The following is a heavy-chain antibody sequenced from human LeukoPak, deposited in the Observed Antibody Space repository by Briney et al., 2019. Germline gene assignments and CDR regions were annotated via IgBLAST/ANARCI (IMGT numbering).Heavy chain of an antibody. J-gene: IGHJ4*02. CDR3: PRGSEWDLLGSCDY. CDR1: GFTFSSYT. CDR2: ISSSGNTK. V-gene: IGHV3-48*04. Sequence: PGRSLRLSCAASGFTFSSYTMNWVRQAPGKGLEWVSYISSSGNTKYYADSVRGRFTISRDNAKNSLYLQMNNLRAEDTAVYYCPRGSEWDLLGSCDYWGQGTLVTVSS. D-gene: IGHD1-26*01.